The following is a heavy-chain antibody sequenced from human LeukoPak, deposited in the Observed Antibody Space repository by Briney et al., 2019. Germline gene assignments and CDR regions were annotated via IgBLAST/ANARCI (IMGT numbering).Heavy chain of an antibody. CDR1: GYTFTSYG. CDR2: IGAYNGNT. Sequence: ASVKVSCKASGYTFTSYGISWVRQAPGQGLEWMGWIGAYNGNTNYAQKLQGRVTMTRDTSISTAYMDLSRLRSDDTAVYYCARDYCSSTSCLFDYWGQGTLVTVSS. V-gene: IGHV1-18*01. CDR3: ARDYCSSTSCLFDY. J-gene: IGHJ4*02. D-gene: IGHD2-2*01.